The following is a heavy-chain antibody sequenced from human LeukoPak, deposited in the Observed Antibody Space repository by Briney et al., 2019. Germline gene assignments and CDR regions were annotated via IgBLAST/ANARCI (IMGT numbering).Heavy chain of an antibody. CDR2: IYPGDSDI. D-gene: IGHD3-10*01. CDR1: GYRFTNYW. J-gene: IGHJ4*02. CDR3: ARPWGSGATYVSTPFDY. V-gene: IGHV5-51*01. Sequence: GESLKISCTASGYRFTNYWIGGVRQMPGKGLEWMAIIYPGDSDIRYSPSFQGQVTISADQSINTAYLQWSSLKASDTAMYFCARPWGSGATYVSTPFDYWGQGTLVTVSS.